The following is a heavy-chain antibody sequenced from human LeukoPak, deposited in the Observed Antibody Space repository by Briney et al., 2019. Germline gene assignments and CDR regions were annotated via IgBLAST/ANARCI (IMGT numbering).Heavy chain of an antibody. J-gene: IGHJ6*03. V-gene: IGHV4-30-4*01. CDR1: GGSITSDNYY. Sequence: SETLSLTCTVSGGSITSDNYYWSWIRQPPGKGLEWIGYIYYSGSTYYSPSLKSRVTISVDMSKNHFSLKLSSVTAADTAVYYCDRLRRGTIFGVVIVRYYYYMDVWGKGNTVTVSS. CDR2: IYYSGST. CDR3: DRLRRGTIFGVVIVRYYYYMDV. D-gene: IGHD3-3*01.